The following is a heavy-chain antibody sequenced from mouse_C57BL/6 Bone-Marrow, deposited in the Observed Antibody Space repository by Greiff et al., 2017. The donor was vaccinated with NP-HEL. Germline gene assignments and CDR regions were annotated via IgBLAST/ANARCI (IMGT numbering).Heavy chain of an antibody. V-gene: IGHV1-59*01. D-gene: IGHD2-3*01. J-gene: IGHJ4*01. CDR3: ARGWLLRLFYAMDY. CDR2: IDPSDSYT. CDR1: GYTFTSYW. Sequence: VQLQQPGAELVRPGTSVKLSCKASGYTFTSYWMHWVKQRPGQGLEWIGVIDPSDSYTNYNQKFKGKAILTVDTSSSTAYMQLSSLTSEDSAVYYCARGWLLRLFYAMDYWGQGTSVTVSS.